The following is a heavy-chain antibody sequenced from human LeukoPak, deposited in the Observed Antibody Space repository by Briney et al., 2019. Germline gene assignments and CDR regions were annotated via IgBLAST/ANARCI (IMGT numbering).Heavy chain of an antibody. J-gene: IGHJ4*02. CDR3: AKDRIAAAGTVDY. V-gene: IGHV3-21*04. CDR2: ITTTSAYI. Sequence: GGSLRLSCAASGFIFSDYTLNWVRQAPGKGLEWVSSITTTSAYIYYADSVKGRFTISRDNSKNTLYLQMNSLRAEDTAIYYCAKDRIAAAGTVDYWGQGTLVTVSS. CDR1: GFIFSDYT. D-gene: IGHD6-13*01.